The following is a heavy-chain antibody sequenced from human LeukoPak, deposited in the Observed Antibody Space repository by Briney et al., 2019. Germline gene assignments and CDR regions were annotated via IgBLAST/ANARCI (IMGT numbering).Heavy chain of an antibody. CDR3: ARDYSSGYYRTFDY. D-gene: IGHD3-22*01. J-gene: IGHJ4*02. CDR2: ISYDGSNI. Sequence: PGGSLRLSCAASGFTFSSYAMHWVRQAPGKGLEWVAVISYDGSNIYYADSVKGRFTIPRDNSKNTLYLQVNSLRAEDTAVYYCARDYSSGYYRTFDYWGQGTLVTVSS. CDR1: GFTFSSYA. V-gene: IGHV3-30*04.